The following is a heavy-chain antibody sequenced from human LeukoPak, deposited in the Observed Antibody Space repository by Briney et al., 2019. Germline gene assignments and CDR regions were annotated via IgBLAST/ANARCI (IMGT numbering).Heavy chain of an antibody. D-gene: IGHD5-24*01. Sequence: GGSLRLSCAASGFTFSSYSMNWVRQAPGKGLEWVSYISSSSSTIYYADSVKGRFTISRDNAKNSLYLQMNSLRAEDTAVYYCARVGDGYGDYVDYWGQGTLVTVSS. CDR1: GFTFSSYS. CDR2: ISSSSSTI. CDR3: ARVGDGYGDYVDY. J-gene: IGHJ4*02. V-gene: IGHV3-48*01.